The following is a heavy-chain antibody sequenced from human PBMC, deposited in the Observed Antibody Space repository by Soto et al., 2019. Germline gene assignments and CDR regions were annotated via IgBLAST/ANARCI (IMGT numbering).Heavy chain of an antibody. J-gene: IGHJ4*02. CDR3: AKNGLEFVAVAGNNYFDY. CDR2: ISGSGGST. V-gene: IGHV3-23*01. D-gene: IGHD6-19*01. CDR1: GFTFSSYA. Sequence: EVQLLESGGGLVQPGGSLRLSCAASGFTFSSYAMSWVRQAPGKGLEWVSAISGSGGSTYYADSVKGRFTISRDNSKNTLYLQMNSLRAEDTAVYYCAKNGLEFVAVAGNNYFDYWGQGTLVTVSS.